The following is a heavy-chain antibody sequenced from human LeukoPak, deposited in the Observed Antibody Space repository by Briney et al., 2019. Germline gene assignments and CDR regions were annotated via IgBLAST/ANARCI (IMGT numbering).Heavy chain of an antibody. J-gene: IGHJ4*02. V-gene: IGHV3-74*01. Sequence: GGSLRLSCAASGFAFSNYWMHWVRQAPGKGLVWVSRINSDGSSRNYADSVKGRFTISRDNAKNTLYLQMNSLRAEDTAVYYCASASSHRIAAGGDYWGQGTLVTVSS. CDR3: ASASSHRIAAGGDY. CDR1: GFAFSNYW. CDR2: INSDGSSR. D-gene: IGHD6-13*01.